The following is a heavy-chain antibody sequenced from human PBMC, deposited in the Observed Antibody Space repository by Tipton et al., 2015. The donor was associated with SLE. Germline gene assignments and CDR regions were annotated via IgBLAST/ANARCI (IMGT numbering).Heavy chain of an antibody. CDR1: GGTFSSYA. Sequence: QVQLVQSGAEVKKPGSSVKVSCKASGGTFSSYAISWVRQAPGQGLEWMGGIIPIFGTANYAQKFQGRVTLTADESTSTAYMDLWSLISDDTAVYYFARDRAGVAAVGTGYYNGMDFWGQGTSVTVS. J-gene: IGHJ6*02. V-gene: IGHV1-69*01. CDR2: IIPIFGTA. D-gene: IGHD6-13*01. CDR3: ARDRAGVAAVGTGYYNGMDF.